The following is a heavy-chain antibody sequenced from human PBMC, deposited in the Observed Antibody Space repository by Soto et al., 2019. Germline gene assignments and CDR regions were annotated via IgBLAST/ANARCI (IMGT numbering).Heavy chain of an antibody. Sequence: QLQLVQSGAEVKNPGASVKVSCKASGFTFTGFGITWVRQAPGQGLEWMGWITASNGNTNYAQNLQGRVPMTTDTSTSTAYMELWRLRSDDTAVYYCARGYSYGSYWYFDLWGRGTLVTVSS. CDR3: ARGYSYGSYWYFDL. V-gene: IGHV1-18*04. J-gene: IGHJ2*01. D-gene: IGHD5-18*01. CDR2: ITASNGNT. CDR1: GFTFTGFG.